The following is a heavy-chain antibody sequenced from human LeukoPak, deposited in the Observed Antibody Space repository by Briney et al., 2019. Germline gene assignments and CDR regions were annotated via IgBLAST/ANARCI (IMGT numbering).Heavy chain of an antibody. CDR2: IHNSGRT. CDR1: GGSVSSGDNY. CDR3: AGLPAHRPLDY. D-gene: IGHD2-21*02. V-gene: IGHV4-61*08. J-gene: IGHJ4*02. Sequence: SETLSPTCTVSGGSVSSGDNYWNWIRQSPGAGLEWIGYIHNSGRTTYNPSLKSRSTILLDTSKNQFSLNLRSVIAADTAVYYCAGLPAHRPLDYWGQGILVTVSS.